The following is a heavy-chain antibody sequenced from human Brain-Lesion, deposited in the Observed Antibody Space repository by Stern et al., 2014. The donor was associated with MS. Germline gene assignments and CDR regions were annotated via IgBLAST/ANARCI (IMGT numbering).Heavy chain of an antibody. Sequence: QLQLQESGPGLVKPSETLSLTCTVAGGSVSSTSYAWAWIRQPPGKGLEWIGTIYYSGKTYSSPSLKSRLTISLATSKNQFPLQLRSVTAADTAVYYCAGEEDIRYCSGGSCTGNWFDPWGQGTLVTVSS. CDR3: AGEEDIRYCSGGSCTGNWFDP. V-gene: IGHV4-39*01. J-gene: IGHJ5*02. CDR2: IYYSGKT. D-gene: IGHD2-15*01. CDR1: GGSVSSTSYA.